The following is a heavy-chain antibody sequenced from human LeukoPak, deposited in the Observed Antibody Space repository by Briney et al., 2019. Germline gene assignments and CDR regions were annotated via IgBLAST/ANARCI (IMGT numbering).Heavy chain of an antibody. CDR2: IYYSGST. V-gene: IGHV4-39*07. CDR3: ATARVYSSSWYDY. D-gene: IGHD6-13*01. J-gene: IGHJ4*02. CDR1: GASISGTAYY. Sequence: SETLSLTCTVSGASISGTAYYWGWVRQPPRKGLEWIGNIYYSGSTYYNASLQSRVTISIDTSKNQFSLKLSSVTAADTAVYYCATARVYSSSWYDYWGQGTLVTVSS.